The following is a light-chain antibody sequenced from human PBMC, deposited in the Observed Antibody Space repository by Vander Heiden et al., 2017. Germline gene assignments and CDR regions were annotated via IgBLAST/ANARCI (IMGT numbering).Light chain of an antibody. CDR1: SSNIGAGYG. CDR3: QSYDSSLSVV. CDR2: GNT. Sequence: QSVLAQPPSVSGAPGKRIIIACTGRSSNIGAGYGVHWYQQLPGTAPKLLIYGNTNRPAGVPDRFSGSKSGTSASLAITGLQAEDGADYYCQSYDSSLSVVFGGGTKLTVL. V-gene: IGLV1-40*01. J-gene: IGLJ2*01.